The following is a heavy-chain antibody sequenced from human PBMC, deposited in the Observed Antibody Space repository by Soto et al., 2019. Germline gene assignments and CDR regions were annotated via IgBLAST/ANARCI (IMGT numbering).Heavy chain of an antibody. CDR2: IYPGDSDT. CDR3: ARQHLGGDYDALDI. D-gene: IGHD2-21*02. CDR1: GYSFTNYW. Sequence: LGESLKISCKASGYSFTNYWIGWVRQMPGKGLQGMGIIYPGDSDTRYSPSFQGQVTISADKSSSTAYLQWRSVKASDIDLYYCARQHLGGDYDALDIWGQGTMVTVSS. V-gene: IGHV5-51*01. J-gene: IGHJ3*02.